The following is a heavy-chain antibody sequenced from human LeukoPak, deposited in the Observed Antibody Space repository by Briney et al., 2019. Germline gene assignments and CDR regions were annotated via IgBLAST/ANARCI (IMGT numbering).Heavy chain of an antibody. CDR2: VNSDGTT. J-gene: IGHJ4*02. Sequence: GGSLRLSCVASGFSFTGYWMHWVRQAPGKALEWVSRVNSDGTTNYADSVKGRFTISRDNATKTVYLQMNSLRVEDTAMYYCATWGWGSSTDYWGQGTLVTVSS. CDR1: GFSFTGYW. CDR3: ATWGWGSSTDY. D-gene: IGHD3-16*01. V-gene: IGHV3-74*01.